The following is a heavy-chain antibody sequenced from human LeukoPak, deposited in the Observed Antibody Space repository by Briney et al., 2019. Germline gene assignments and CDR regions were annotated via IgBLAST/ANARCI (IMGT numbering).Heavy chain of an antibody. J-gene: IGHJ4*02. Sequence: GGSLRLSCAASGATFSSYTMSWVRQAPGKGLEWVAFIRYVGSNKYYADSVKGRFTISKDTSKNTLYLQMNSLRAEDTAVYYCAKDDGGSNWYYFDYWGQGTLVTVSS. CDR3: AKDDGGSNWYYFDY. V-gene: IGHV3-30*02. CDR2: IRYVGSNK. CDR1: GATFSSYT. D-gene: IGHD6-13*01.